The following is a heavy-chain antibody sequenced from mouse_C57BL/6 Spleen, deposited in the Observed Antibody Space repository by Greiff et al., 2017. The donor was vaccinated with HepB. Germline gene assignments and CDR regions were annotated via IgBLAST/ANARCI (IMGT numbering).Heavy chain of an antibody. J-gene: IGHJ1*03. CDR3: ARTLNWDEGYWYFDV. CDR2: IDPSDSET. D-gene: IGHD4-1*01. V-gene: IGHV1-52*01. CDR1: GYTFTSYW. Sequence: QVQLQQSGAELVRPGSSVKLSCKASGYTFTSYWMHWVKQRPIQGLEWIGNIDPSDSETHYNQKFKDKATLTVDKSSSTAYMQLSSLTSEDSAVYYCARTLNWDEGYWYFDVWGTGTTVTVSS.